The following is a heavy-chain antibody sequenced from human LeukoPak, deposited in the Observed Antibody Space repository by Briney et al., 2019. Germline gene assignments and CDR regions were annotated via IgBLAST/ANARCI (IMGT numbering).Heavy chain of an antibody. CDR1: GDSISSYF. CDR3: ARDSHSVDTATPRGFDP. Sequence: SETLSLTCTVSGDSISSYFWSWIRQPPGKGLEWTGYFHDSRSANYNPSLKSRITMSVDTSKNQFSLKLRSVTAADTAVYYCARDSHSVDTATPRGFDPWGQGTLVTVSS. J-gene: IGHJ5*02. D-gene: IGHD2-15*01. V-gene: IGHV4-59*01. CDR2: FHDSRSA.